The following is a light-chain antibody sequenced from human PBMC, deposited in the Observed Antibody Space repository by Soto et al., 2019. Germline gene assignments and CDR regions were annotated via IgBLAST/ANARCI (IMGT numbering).Light chain of an antibody. CDR3: VLYMGSYVV. J-gene: IGLJ2*01. Sequence: QAVVTQEPSFSVSPGGTVTLTCGLSSGSVSTSYYPSWHQQTPGQAPRTLIYSTNTRSSGVPDRFSGSILGNKAALTITGAQADDESDYYCVLYMGSYVVFGGGTKLTVL. CDR2: STN. V-gene: IGLV8-61*01. CDR1: SGSVSTSYY.